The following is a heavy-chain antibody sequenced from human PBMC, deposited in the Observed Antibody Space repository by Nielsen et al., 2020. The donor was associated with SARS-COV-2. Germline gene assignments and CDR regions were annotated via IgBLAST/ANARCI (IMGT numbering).Heavy chain of an antibody. V-gene: IGHV4-34*01. CDR2: INHSGST. Sequence: SETLSLTCAVYGGSFSGYYWSWIRQPPGKGLEWIGEINHSGSTNYNPSLKSRVTISVDTSKNQFSLKLSSVTAADTAVYYCARGPLRFLEWYQEGGFDYWGQGTLVTVSS. CDR3: ARGPLRFLEWYQEGGFDY. CDR1: GGSFSGYY. J-gene: IGHJ4*02. D-gene: IGHD3-3*01.